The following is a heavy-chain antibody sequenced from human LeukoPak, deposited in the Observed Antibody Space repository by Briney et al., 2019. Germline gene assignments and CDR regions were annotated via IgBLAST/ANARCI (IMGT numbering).Heavy chain of an antibody. CDR3: AKGPIYYDSSGYYPRQ. Sequence: PGGSLRLSCAASGFTFSSYAMSGVRRAPGKGLEWVSAISGSGGSTYYADSVKGRFTISRDNSKITLYLQMNSLRAEDSAVYYCAKGPIYYDSSGYYPRQWGQGTLVTVSS. J-gene: IGHJ4*02. D-gene: IGHD3-22*01. CDR1: GFTFSSYA. V-gene: IGHV3-23*01. CDR2: ISGSGGST.